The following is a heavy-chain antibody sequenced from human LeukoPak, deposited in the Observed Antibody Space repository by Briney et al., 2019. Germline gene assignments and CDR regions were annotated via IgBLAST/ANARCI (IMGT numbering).Heavy chain of an antibody. CDR2: ISPILDIT. CDR3: ARHKLLHKDDAFDI. J-gene: IGHJ3*02. Sequence: SVKVSCKASGGTFSSYAISWVRQAPGQGLEWMGWISPILDITNSAQKFQGRVTITADKSTSTAYMELRSLRSEDTAVYYCARHKLLHKDDAFDIWGQGTMVTVSS. V-gene: IGHV1-69*04. CDR1: GGTFSSYA. D-gene: IGHD3-22*01.